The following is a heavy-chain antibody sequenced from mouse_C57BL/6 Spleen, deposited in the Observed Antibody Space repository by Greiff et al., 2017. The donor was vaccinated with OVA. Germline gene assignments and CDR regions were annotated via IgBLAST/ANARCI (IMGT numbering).Heavy chain of an antibody. CDR1: GYAFTNYL. V-gene: IGHV1-54*01. D-gene: IGHD2-4*01. CDR2: INPGSGGT. Sequence: VQLQQSGAELVRPGTSVKVSCKASGYAFTNYLIEWVKQRPGQGLEWIGVINPGSGGTNSNEKFQGKATLTADKSSSTAYMQLSSLTSEDSTVYCCARGVYDYDEGYWGQGTTLTVSS. CDR3: ARGVYDYDEGY. J-gene: IGHJ2*01.